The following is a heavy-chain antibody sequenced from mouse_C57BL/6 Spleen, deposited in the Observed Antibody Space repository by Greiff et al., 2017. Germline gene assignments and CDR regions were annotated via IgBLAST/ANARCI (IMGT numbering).Heavy chain of an antibody. CDR1: GYSITSDY. Sequence: EVQLVESGPGLAKPSQTLSLTCSVTGYSITSDYWNWIRKFPGNKLEYMGYISYSGSTYYNPSLKSRISITRDTSIDQSYLQLDSVTTEDTATYYWARVDLGRRYFDVWGTGTTVTVSS. V-gene: IGHV3-8*01. CDR2: ISYSGST. J-gene: IGHJ1*03. CDR3: ARVDLGRRYFDV. D-gene: IGHD4-1*01.